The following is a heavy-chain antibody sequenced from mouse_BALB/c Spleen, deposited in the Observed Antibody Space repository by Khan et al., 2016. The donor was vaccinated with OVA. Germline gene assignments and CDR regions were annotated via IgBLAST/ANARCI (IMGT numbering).Heavy chain of an antibody. CDR3: ARLEDI. CDR1: GFSLTSYG. CDR2: LWAGGSK. D-gene: IGHD1-3*01. V-gene: IGHV2-9*02. J-gene: IGHJ2*01. Sequence: VQLQESGPGLVAPSQSLSITCTVSGFSLTSYGVHWVRQPPGKGLDGRGVLWAGGSKNYNSALMSRLSISKDNSKSQVFLKMNSLQTDDTAMYYCARLEDIWGQGTTLTVSA.